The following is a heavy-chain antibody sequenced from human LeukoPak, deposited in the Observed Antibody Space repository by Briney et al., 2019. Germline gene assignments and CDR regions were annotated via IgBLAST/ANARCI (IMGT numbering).Heavy chain of an antibody. CDR3: AREEEQWLVRWFDP. CDR2: IIPIFGTA. D-gene: IGHD6-19*01. V-gene: IGHV1-69*13. J-gene: IGHJ5*02. CDR1: GGTFSSYA. Sequence: SVKVSCKASGGTFSSYAISWVRQAPGQGLEWMGGIIPIFGTANYAQKFQGRVTITADESTSTAYMELSSLRSEDTAVYYCAREEEQWLVRWFDPWGQGTLVTVSS.